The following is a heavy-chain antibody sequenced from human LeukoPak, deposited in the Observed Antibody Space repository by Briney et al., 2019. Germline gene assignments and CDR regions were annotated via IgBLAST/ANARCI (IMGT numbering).Heavy chain of an antibody. Sequence: GGSLRLSCAASGFTFGNAWMSWVRQAPGKGLEWVDRIKSKTDGCTTDYAAPVKGRFTISRDDSKNTLYLQMNSLKTEDTAVYYCTTHPYCSSTSCYGFIDYWGQGTLVTVSS. CDR2: IKSKTDGCTT. CDR1: GFTFGNAW. J-gene: IGHJ4*02. CDR3: TTHPYCSSTSCYGFIDY. V-gene: IGHV3-15*01. D-gene: IGHD2-2*01.